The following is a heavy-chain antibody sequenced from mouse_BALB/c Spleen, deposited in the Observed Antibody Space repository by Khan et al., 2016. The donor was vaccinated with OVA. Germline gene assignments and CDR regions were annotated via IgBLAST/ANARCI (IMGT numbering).Heavy chain of an antibody. CDR2: ISDSVNT. V-gene: IGHV3-2*02. J-gene: IGHJ2*01. CDR1: GYSITSDSA. CDR3: ARVHGGDFDY. Sequence: EVQLVESGPGLVKPSQSLSLTCPVTGYSITSDSAWNWIRQFPGNKLEWLGYISDSVNTNYNPSLKGRVSVTRDNAKNQLFLQLNSVTTEDTATYYCARVHGGDFDYWGQGTTVTVSA.